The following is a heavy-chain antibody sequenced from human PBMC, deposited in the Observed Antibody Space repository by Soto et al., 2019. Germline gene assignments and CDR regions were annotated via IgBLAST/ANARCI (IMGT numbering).Heavy chain of an antibody. CDR1: GGSISSYY. J-gene: IGHJ6*03. V-gene: IGHV4-59*01. Sequence: SETLSLTCTVSGGSISSYYWSWIRQPPGKGLEWIEYIYYSGSTNYNPSLKSRVTISVDTSKNQFSLKLSSVTAADTAVYYCARVVLDSSSSPYYYYYYMDVWGKGTTVTVSS. CDR2: IYYSGST. D-gene: IGHD6-6*01. CDR3: ARVVLDSSSSPYYYYYYMDV.